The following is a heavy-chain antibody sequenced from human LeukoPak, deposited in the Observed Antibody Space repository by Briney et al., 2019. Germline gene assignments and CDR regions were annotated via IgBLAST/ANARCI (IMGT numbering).Heavy chain of an antibody. CDR3: ASRNYYDSSGLLDY. CDR2: IYSGGST. V-gene: IGHV3-53*01. J-gene: IGHJ4*02. Sequence: GGSLRLSCAASGFTVSSNYMSWVRQASGKGLEWVSVIYSGGSTYYADSVKGRFTISRDNSKNTLYLQMNSLRAEDTAVYYCASRNYYDSSGLLDYWGQGTLVTVSS. D-gene: IGHD3-22*01. CDR1: GFTVSSNY.